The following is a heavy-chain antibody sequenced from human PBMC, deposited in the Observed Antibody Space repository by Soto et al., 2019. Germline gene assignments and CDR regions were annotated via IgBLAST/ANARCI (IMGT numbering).Heavy chain of an antibody. V-gene: IGHV2-5*05. CDR3: IHRGEGRRHFDY. D-gene: IGHD2-15*01. CDR1: GCSLKDSGVA. Sequence: QITLQESGPSVVKPTQTLTLTCTFSGCSLKDSGVAVGWVRQTPNKALEWLVLIYWRGTQRYGPSLDTRVTIPKDSSKNQVVLTMSNMAPVDTGTYFCIHRGEGRRHFDYWGQGALVTVSS. J-gene: IGHJ4*02. CDR2: IYWRGTQ.